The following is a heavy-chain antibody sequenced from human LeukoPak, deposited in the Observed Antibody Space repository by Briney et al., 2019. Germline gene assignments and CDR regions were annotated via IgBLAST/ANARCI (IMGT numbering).Heavy chain of an antibody. CDR2: IIPILGIA. CDR3: ARLVRDYYGSGSYLGIDFDY. V-gene: IGHV1-69*04. Sequence: SVKVSCKASGGTFSSYAISWVRQAPGQGLEWMGRIIPILGIANYAQKFQGRVTITADKSTSTAYMELSSLRSEDTAVYYCARLVRDYYGSGSYLGIDFDYWGQGTLVTVSS. J-gene: IGHJ4*02. CDR1: GGTFSSYA. D-gene: IGHD3-10*01.